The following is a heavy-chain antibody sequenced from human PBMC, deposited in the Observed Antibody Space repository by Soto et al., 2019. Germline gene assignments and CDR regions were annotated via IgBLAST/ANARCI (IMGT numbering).Heavy chain of an antibody. D-gene: IGHD5-12*01. CDR2: LWYDGSQK. V-gene: IGHV3-33*07. CDR1: GFTFSSYG. J-gene: IGHJ6*02. CDR3: ARPFDMAKMAPFYYGMVV. Sequence: GGSLRLSCAASGFTFSSYGMYWVRQAPGKGLEWVAVLWYDGSQKYYADSVTGRFTISRDNSKNTLYLQMNSLRAEDTAVYYCARPFDMAKMAPFYYGMVVWGQGTTVKVSS.